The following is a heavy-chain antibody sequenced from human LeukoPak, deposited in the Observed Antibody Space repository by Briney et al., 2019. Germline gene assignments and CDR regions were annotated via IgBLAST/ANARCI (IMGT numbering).Heavy chain of an antibody. CDR1: GFTFSSYA. V-gene: IGHV3-23*01. D-gene: IGHD2-15*01. Sequence: GGSLRLSCAASGFTFSSYAMSWVRQAPGKGLEWASAISGSGGSTYYADSVKGRFTISRDNSKNTLYLQMNSLRAEDTAVYYCAKRRGYCSGGSCFPTSCYFDYWGQGTLVTVFS. CDR3: AKRRGYCSGGSCFPTSCYFDY. CDR2: ISGSGGST. J-gene: IGHJ4*02.